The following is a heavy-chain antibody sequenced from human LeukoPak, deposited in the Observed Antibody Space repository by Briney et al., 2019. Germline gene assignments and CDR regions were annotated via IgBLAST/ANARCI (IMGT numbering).Heavy chain of an antibody. CDR2: ISYDGSNK. CDR1: GFTFSSYG. D-gene: IGHD2-2*01. Sequence: GGSLRLSCAASGFTFSSYGMHWVRQAPGKGLEWVAVISYDGSNKYYADSVKGRFTISRDNSKNTLYLQTNSLRAEDTAVYYCAKDPSSRNIVVVPAALDYWGQGTLVTVSS. J-gene: IGHJ4*02. CDR3: AKDPSSRNIVVVPAALDY. V-gene: IGHV3-30*18.